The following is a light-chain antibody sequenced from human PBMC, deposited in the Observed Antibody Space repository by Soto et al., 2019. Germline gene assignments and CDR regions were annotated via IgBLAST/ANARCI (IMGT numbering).Light chain of an antibody. CDR2: GAS. V-gene: IGKV3-20*01. Sequence: EIVLTQSPGTLSLSLGDRASLSCRASQSFSTFYLAWYQQKPGQAPRLLIYGASSRATGVPDRFSASGSGTDFTLTISRLEPEDVAVYYCQHYGISLTFGGGTKVEIK. CDR3: QHYGISLT. J-gene: IGKJ4*01. CDR1: QSFSTFY.